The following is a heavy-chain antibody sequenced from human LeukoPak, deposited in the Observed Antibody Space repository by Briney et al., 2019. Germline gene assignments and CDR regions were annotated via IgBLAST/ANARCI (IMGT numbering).Heavy chain of an antibody. CDR2: ISSSSDYI. Sequence: PGGSLRLSCAASGFTFNNYIMNWVRQAPGKGLEWVSSISSSSDYIYYADSVKGRFTISRDNAKNSLYLQMNSLRAEDTAVYYCAKDRGSGWYFDYWGQGTLVTVSS. CDR3: AKDRGSGWYFDY. CDR1: GFTFNNYI. J-gene: IGHJ4*02. V-gene: IGHV3-21*04. D-gene: IGHD6-19*01.